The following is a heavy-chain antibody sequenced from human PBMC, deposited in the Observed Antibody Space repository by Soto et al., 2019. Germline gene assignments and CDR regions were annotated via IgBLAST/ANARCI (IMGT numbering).Heavy chain of an antibody. V-gene: IGHV3-48*01. CDR1: GFTFSSYS. CDR3: ARDQSVRGYYFDY. Sequence: PGGSLRLSCAASGFTFSSYSMNWVRQAPGKGLEWVSYISSSSSTIYYADSVKGRFTISRDNAKNSLYLQMNSLRAEDTAVYYCARDQSVRGYYFDYWGQGTLVTVSS. CDR2: ISSSSSTI. D-gene: IGHD4-17*01. J-gene: IGHJ4*02.